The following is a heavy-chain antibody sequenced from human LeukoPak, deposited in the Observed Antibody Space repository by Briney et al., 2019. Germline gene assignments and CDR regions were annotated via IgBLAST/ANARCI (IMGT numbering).Heavy chain of an antibody. CDR2: IIPIFGTA. V-gene: IGHV1-69*05. J-gene: IGHJ5*02. CDR1: GGAFSSYV. Sequence: SVKVSCKASGGAFSSYVISWVRQAPGQGLEWMGGIIPIFGTADYAQKFQGRVTLTRDMSTSTDYLELSSLRSEDTAVYYCARDNSVRDEAWWFNHWGQGTLVTVSS. CDR3: ARDNSVRDEAWWFNH. D-gene: IGHD5-24*01.